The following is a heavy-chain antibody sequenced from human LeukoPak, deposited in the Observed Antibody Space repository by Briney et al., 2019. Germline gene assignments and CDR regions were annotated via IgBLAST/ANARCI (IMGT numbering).Heavy chain of an antibody. V-gene: IGHV3-72*01. D-gene: IGHD2-15*01. J-gene: IGHJ2*01. CDR3: TRPPSGGSSDRYLDL. CDR2: IRNRANNYIT. CDR1: GLSLSSYS. Sequence: PGGSLRLSCGASGLSLSSYSMNWVRQAPGKGLEWVGRIRNRANNYITEYAASVKGRFTISRDDSKNSLYLQMNSLKTEDTAVYYCTRPPSGGSSDRYLDLWGRGALVTVSS.